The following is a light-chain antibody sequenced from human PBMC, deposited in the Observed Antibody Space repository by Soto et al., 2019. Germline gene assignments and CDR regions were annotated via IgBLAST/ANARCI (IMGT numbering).Light chain of an antibody. V-gene: IGLV1-44*01. CDR2: NNN. J-gene: IGLJ3*02. CDR1: RSNIGSQV. CDR3: ATWDDSLDGPV. Sequence: QSVLTQPPSASGTPGQKVTISCSGSRSNIGSQVVNWFQHVPGTAPKLLMYNNNERPSGVPARISGSKSGTSASLAISGLQSADEADDYCATWDDSLDGPVFGGGTKVTVL.